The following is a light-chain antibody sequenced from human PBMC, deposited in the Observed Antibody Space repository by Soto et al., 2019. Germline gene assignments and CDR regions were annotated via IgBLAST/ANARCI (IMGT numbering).Light chain of an antibody. V-gene: IGLV4-69*01. CDR1: SGHSSYA. J-gene: IGLJ3*02. CDR3: QTWGTGTRGV. Sequence: QLVLTQSPSASASLGASVKLTCTLSSGHSSYAIAWHQQQPEKGPRYLMKLNSDGSHSKGDGIPDRFSGSSSGAERYLTISNHQSEAEVDYFRQTWGTGTRGVFGGGTKLTVL. CDR2: LNSDGSH.